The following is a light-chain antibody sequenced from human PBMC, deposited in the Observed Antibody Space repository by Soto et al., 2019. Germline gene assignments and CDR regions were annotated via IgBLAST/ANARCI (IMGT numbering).Light chain of an antibody. CDR3: QQYNNWWT. Sequence: EIVMTQSPATLSVSPGERATLSCRASQSVNSNLAWYQQKPGQAPRLLIDGASTRATGIPARFSGSGSETEFTLTISSLQSEDFAVYYCQQYNNWWTFGQGTKVEIK. CDR1: QSVNSN. CDR2: GAS. J-gene: IGKJ1*01. V-gene: IGKV3-15*01.